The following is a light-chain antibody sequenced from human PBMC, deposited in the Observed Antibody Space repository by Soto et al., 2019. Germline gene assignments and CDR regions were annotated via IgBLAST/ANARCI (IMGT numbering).Light chain of an antibody. J-gene: IGKJ5*01. CDR3: QQYNNWPPIT. V-gene: IGKV1-5*03. CDR2: TAS. Sequence: DIQMTQSPSTLSASVGDRVTVTCRASQSISTSLAWYQQKPGKAPKLLIYTASSLESGVPSRFSGSGSGTEFTLTISSLQSEDFAVYYCQQYNNWPPITFGQGTRLEIK. CDR1: QSISTS.